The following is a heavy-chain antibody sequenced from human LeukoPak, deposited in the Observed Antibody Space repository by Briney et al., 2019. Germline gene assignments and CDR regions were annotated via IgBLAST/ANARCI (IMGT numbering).Heavy chain of an antibody. CDR2: IRAYNGNT. Sequence: ASVKVSCKASGYTFTSYGISWVRQAPGQGLEWMGWIRAYNGNTNYAKKLQGRVTMRTDTSTSTAYMELRSLRSDDTAVYYCARAPITMIVVEYYFDYWGQGTLVTVSS. J-gene: IGHJ4*02. CDR3: ARAPITMIVVEYYFDY. CDR1: GYTFTSYG. V-gene: IGHV1-18*01. D-gene: IGHD3-22*01.